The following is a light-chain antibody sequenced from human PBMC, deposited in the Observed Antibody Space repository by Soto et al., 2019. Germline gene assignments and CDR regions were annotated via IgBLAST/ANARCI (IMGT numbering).Light chain of an antibody. CDR3: AAWDDSLNGHF. Sequence: QSVLTQPHSASGTPGQRVTISCSGSSSNIGSNSVHWFQQVPGTAPKPLIYSSNQRPSGVPERFSGSKSGTSASLAISGLQSEDEADYYCAAWDDSLNGHFFGTGTKVTVL. J-gene: IGLJ1*01. CDR2: SSN. CDR1: SSNIGSNS. V-gene: IGLV1-44*01.